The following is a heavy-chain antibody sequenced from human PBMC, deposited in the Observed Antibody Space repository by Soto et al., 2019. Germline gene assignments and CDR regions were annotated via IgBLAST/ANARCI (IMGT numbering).Heavy chain of an antibody. CDR1: GFTFSSYA. Sequence: PGGSLRLSCAASGFTFSSYAMHWVRQAPGKGLGWVAVISYDGSNKYYADSVKGRFTISRDNSKNTLYLQMNSLRAEDTAVYYCARSQHLWLHPGGDYWGQGTLVTVSS. D-gene: IGHD5-18*01. V-gene: IGHV3-30-3*01. J-gene: IGHJ4*02. CDR2: ISYDGSNK. CDR3: ARSQHLWLHPGGDY.